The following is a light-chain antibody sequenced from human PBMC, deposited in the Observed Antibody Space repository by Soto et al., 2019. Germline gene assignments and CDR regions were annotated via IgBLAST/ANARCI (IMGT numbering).Light chain of an antibody. J-gene: IGKJ5*01. Sequence: EIVLTQSPGTLSLSPGERATLSCRASQSVSSTSLAWYQQKPGQAPSLLIYGASSRATGTPDRFSGSGSGTDFTLTINRLEPEDFAVYYCQQYGSSITFGQGTRLEI. CDR2: GAS. V-gene: IGKV3-20*01. CDR1: QSVSSTS. CDR3: QQYGSSIT.